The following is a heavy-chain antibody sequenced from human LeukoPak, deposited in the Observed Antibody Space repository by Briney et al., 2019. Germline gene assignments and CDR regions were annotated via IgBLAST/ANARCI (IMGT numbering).Heavy chain of an antibody. CDR3: ARVITMVRGVIITANWFDP. V-gene: IGHV1-18*01. CDR2: ISAYNGNT. J-gene: IGHJ5*02. CDR1: GYTFTSYG. Sequence: ASVKVSCKASGYTFTSYGISWVRQAPGQGLEWMGWISAYNGNTNYAQKLQGRVTMTTDTSTSAAYMELRSLRSDDTAVYYCARVITMVRGVIITANWFDPWGQGTLVTVSS. D-gene: IGHD3-10*01.